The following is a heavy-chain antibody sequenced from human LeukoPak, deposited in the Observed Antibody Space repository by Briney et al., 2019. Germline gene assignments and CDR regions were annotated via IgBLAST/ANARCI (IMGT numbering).Heavy chain of an antibody. J-gene: IGHJ4*02. Sequence: GRSLKLSCAASGFTFSSYAMRWVRQAPGKGLEWVAVISYDGSNKYYADSVKGRFTISRDNSKNTLYLQMNSLRAEDTAVYYCARDPYSYGQNYFDYWGQGTLVTVSS. D-gene: IGHD5-18*01. CDR1: GFTFSSYA. V-gene: IGHV3-30*01. CDR3: ARDPYSYGQNYFDY. CDR2: ISYDGSNK.